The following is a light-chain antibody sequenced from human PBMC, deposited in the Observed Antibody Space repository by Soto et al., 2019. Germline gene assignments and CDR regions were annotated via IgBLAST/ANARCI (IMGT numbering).Light chain of an antibody. Sequence: DIQMTQSPSTLSASIGDRVTITCRAGQTISIYLAWCQQRPGEAPKLLIYDASTLESGVPARFSGSGSGTEFTLTISSLQPDDFATYYCQQYSSSSPTFGQGTKVEIQ. V-gene: IGKV1-5*01. J-gene: IGKJ1*01. CDR2: DAS. CDR3: QQYSSSSPT. CDR1: QTISIY.